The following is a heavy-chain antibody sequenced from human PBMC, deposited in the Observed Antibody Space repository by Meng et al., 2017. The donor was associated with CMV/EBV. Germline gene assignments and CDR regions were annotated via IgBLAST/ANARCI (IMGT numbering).Heavy chain of an antibody. CDR2: IIPIFGTA. D-gene: IGHD2-2*01. CDR1: GGTFSSYA. CDR3: ARESGGYCSRTSCPIDY. Sequence: SVKVSCKASGGTFSSYAISWVRQAPGQGREWMGGIIPIFGTANYAQKFQGRVTITTDESTSTAYMELSSLRSEDTAVYYCARESGGYCSRTSCPIDYWGQGTLVTVSS. V-gene: IGHV1-69*05. J-gene: IGHJ4*02.